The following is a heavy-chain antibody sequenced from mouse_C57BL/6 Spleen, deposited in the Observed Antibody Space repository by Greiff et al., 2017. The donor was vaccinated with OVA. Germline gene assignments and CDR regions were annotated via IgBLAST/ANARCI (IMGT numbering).Heavy chain of an antibody. Sequence: VQLQQSGAELVKPGASVKISCKASGYSFTDYNMNWVKQSNGKSLEWIGVINPNYGTTSYNQKFKGKATLTVDQSSSTAYMQLNSLTSEDSAVYYCAREGVYDGLYAMDYWGQGTSVTVSS. CDR1: GYSFTDYN. D-gene: IGHD2-3*01. J-gene: IGHJ4*01. V-gene: IGHV1-39*01. CDR3: AREGVYDGLYAMDY. CDR2: INPNYGTT.